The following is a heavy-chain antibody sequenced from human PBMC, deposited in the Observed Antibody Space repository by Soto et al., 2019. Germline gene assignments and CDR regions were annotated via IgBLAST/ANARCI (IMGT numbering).Heavy chain of an antibody. Sequence: PSETLSLTCAVYGGSFSGYYWSWIRQPPGKGLEWIGEINHSGSTNYNPSLKSRVTISVDTSKNQFSLKLSSVTAADTAVYYCARVGKNYYYGSLTFDYWGQGTLVTVSS. V-gene: IGHV4-34*01. CDR2: INHSGST. CDR1: GGSFSGYY. J-gene: IGHJ4*02. CDR3: ARVGKNYYYGSLTFDY. D-gene: IGHD3-10*01.